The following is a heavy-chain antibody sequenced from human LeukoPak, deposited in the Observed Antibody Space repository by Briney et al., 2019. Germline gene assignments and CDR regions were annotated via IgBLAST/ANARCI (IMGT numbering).Heavy chain of an antibody. Sequence: SETLSLTCAVYGGSFSGYYWSWIRQPPGKGLEWIGEINHSGSTNYNPSLKSRVTISVDTSKNQFSLKLSSVTAADTAVYYCVRESIAAAGSGGEYFQHWGQGTLVTVSS. CDR2: INHSGST. J-gene: IGHJ1*01. CDR3: VRESIAAAGSGGEYFQH. CDR1: GGSFSGYY. D-gene: IGHD6-13*01. V-gene: IGHV4-34*01.